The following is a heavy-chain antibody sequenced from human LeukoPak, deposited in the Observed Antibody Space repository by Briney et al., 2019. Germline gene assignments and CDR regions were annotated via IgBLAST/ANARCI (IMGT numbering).Heavy chain of an antibody. V-gene: IGHV3-21*01. CDR3: ARVRYYDILTGYYGDGYFDY. Sequence: PGGSLRLSCAASGFTFSSYSMNWVRQAPGKGLEWVSSISSSSSYIYYADSVKGRFTISRDNAKNSLYLQMNSLRAEDAAVYYCARVRYYDILTGYYGDGYFDYWGQGTLVTVSS. J-gene: IGHJ4*02. CDR2: ISSSSSYI. CDR1: GFTFSSYS. D-gene: IGHD3-9*01.